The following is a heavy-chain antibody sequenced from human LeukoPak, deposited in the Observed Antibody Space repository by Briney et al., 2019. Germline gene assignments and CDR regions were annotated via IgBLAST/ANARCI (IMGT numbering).Heavy chain of an antibody. J-gene: IGHJ3*02. CDR2: INHSGST. CDR1: GGSFSGYY. D-gene: IGHD3-10*01. CDR3: ARDKSRTYGSADAFDI. Sequence: PSETLSLTCAVYGGSFSGYYWSWIRQPPGKGLEWIGEINHSGSTNYNPSLKSRVTISVDTSKNQFSLKLSSVTAADTAVYYCARDKSRTYGSADAFDIWGQGTMVTVSS. V-gene: IGHV4-34*01.